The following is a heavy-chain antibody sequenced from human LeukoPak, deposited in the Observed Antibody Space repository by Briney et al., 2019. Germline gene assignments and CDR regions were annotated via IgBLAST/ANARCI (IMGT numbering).Heavy chain of an antibody. J-gene: IGHJ6*02. D-gene: IGHD3-10*01. CDR2: ISGSGGST. Sequence: GGSLRLSCEASGFTFSQHGLNWVRQAPGKGLEWVSAISGSGGSTYYADSVKGRFTISRDNSKNTLYLQMNSLRAEDTAVYYCAKEKRYYGSGAYYGMDVWGQGTTVTVSS. V-gene: IGHV3-23*01. CDR1: GFTFSQHG. CDR3: AKEKRYYGSGAYYGMDV.